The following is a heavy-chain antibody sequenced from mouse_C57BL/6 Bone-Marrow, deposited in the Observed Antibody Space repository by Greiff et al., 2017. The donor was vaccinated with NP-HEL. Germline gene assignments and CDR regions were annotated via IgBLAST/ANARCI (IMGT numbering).Heavy chain of an antibody. J-gene: IGHJ2*01. Sequence: EVQLVESGGDLVKPGGSLKLSCAASGFTFSSYGMSWVRQTPDKRLEWVATISSGGSYTYYPDSVKGRFTISRDNAKNTLYLQMSSLKSEDTAMYYCARYYYGLLDYWGQGTTLTVSS. D-gene: IGHD1-1*01. V-gene: IGHV5-6*01. CDR3: ARYYYGLLDY. CDR1: GFTFSSYG. CDR2: ISSGGSYT.